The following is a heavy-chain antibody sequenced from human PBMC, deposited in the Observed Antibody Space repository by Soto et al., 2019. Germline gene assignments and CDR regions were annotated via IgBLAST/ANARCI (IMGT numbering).Heavy chain of an antibody. D-gene: IGHD6-19*01. CDR3: ARVRRPTGVAVAAHATL. Sequence: EVQLVESGGGLVKPGGSLRLSCAASGFTLSSYSMKWVRQAPGKGLEWVSSISTTSTFIYYADSVKGRFAISRDNAKNSLYLQMDSLRPEDTAVYYCARVRRPTGVAVAAHATLWGQGTLVTVSS. CDR2: ISTTSTFI. J-gene: IGHJ4*02. CDR1: GFTLSSYS. V-gene: IGHV3-21*01.